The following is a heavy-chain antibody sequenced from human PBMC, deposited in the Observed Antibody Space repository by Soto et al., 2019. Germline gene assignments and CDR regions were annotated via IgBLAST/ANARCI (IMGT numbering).Heavy chain of an antibody. CDR2: INPNGGGT. Sequence: ASVKVSCKASGYTFTRYYIHWARQAPGQGLEWMGIINPNGGGTSYAQKFQGRVTMTRDTSTSTVYMELSSLTSEDRAVYSCARDSGDSSGYMLDYWGQGALVTVSS. CDR1: GYTFTRYY. CDR3: ARDSGDSSGYMLDY. J-gene: IGHJ4*02. V-gene: IGHV1-46*01. D-gene: IGHD3-22*01.